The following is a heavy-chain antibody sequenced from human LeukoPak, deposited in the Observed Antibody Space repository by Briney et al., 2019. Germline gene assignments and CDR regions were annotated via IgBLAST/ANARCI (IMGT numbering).Heavy chain of an antibody. J-gene: IGHJ4*02. CDR2: IIPILGIA. V-gene: IGHV1-69*04. D-gene: IGHD2-8*01. Sequence: GASVKVSCKASGGTFGSYAISWVRQAPGQGLEWMGRIIPILGIANYAQKFQGRVTITADKSTSTAYMELSSLRSEDTAVYYCARVFGPNGDYFDCWGQGTLVTVSS. CDR3: ARVFGPNGDYFDC. CDR1: GGTFGSYA.